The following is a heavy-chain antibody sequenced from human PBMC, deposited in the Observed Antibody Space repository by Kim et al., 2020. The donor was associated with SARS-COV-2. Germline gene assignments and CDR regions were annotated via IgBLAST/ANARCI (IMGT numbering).Heavy chain of an antibody. D-gene: IGHD1-26*01. J-gene: IGHJ3*02. CDR3: AKVRPAYLIVDDAFDI. CDR2: ISGSGGST. Sequence: GGSLRLSCAASGFIFSNYAMSWVRQAPGKGLEWVSAISGSGGSTYYADSVKGRFTISRDNSKNTLYLQMNSLRAEDTAVYYCAKVRPAYLIVDDAFDIWGQGTMVTVSS. V-gene: IGHV3-23*01. CDR1: GFIFSNYA.